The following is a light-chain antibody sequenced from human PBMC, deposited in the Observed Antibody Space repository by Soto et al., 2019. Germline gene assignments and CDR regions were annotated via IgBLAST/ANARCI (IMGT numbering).Light chain of an antibody. J-gene: IGKJ1*01. CDR1: QSVGSN. CDR3: QQYNNWPRT. CDR2: GAS. V-gene: IGKV3D-15*01. Sequence: ERVMTQSPATLSVSPGERATLSCRASQSVGSNLAWYQQKPGQAPRLLIYGASNRATGIPDRFSGSGSGTDFTLTISSLEPEDFAVYYCQQYNNWPRTFGQGTKVDI.